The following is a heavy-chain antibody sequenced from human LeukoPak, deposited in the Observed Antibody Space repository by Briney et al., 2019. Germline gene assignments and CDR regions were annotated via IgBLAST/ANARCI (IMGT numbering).Heavy chain of an antibody. CDR2: IYHSGST. CDR1: GGSISSYY. D-gene: IGHD6-13*01. J-gene: IGHJ5*02. V-gene: IGHV4-59*12. Sequence: SETLSLTCTVSGGSISSYYWSWIRQPPGKGLEWIGYIYHSGSTNYNPSLKSRVTISVDTSRTRFSLRLRAVTAAGTAVYYCARFIAAATYNWFDPWGQGTLVIVSS. CDR3: ARFIAAATYNWFDP.